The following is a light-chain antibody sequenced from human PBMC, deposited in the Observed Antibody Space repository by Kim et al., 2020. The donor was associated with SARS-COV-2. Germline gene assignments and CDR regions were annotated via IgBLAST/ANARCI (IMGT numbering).Light chain of an antibody. J-gene: IGKJ2*01. CDR1: HSISGNY. Sequence: EIVLTQSPGTLSLSPGERATLSCRASHSISGNYLAWYQQKYGQAPRLLIFGASSWAPGVTDRFSGSGSGTDFTLTINELEPEDFAVYYCQQYGTSPYTFGQGTKVEIK. CDR2: GAS. CDR3: QQYGTSPYT. V-gene: IGKV3-20*01.